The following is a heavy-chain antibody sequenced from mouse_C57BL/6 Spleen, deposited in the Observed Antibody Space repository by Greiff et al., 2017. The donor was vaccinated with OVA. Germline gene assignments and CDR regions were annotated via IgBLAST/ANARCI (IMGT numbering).Heavy chain of an antibody. CDR1: GYTFTSYD. CDR3: ARWDSSGYGSSYDYFDY. Sequence: QVQLQQSGPELVKPGASVKLSCKASGYTFTSYDINWVKQRPGQGLEWIGWIYPRDGSTNYNQKFKGKATLTVDTSSSTAYMELTSLTSEDSAVYFGARWDSSGYGSSYDYFDYWGQGTTLTVSS. V-gene: IGHV1-85*01. D-gene: IGHD1-1*01. J-gene: IGHJ2*01. CDR2: IYPRDGST.